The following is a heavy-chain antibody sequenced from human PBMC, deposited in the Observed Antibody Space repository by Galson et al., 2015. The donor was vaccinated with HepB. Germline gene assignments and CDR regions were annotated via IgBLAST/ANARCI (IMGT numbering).Heavy chain of an antibody. Sequence: LSLTCTVSGGSISSYYWSWIRQPPGKGLEWIGYIYYSGSTNYNPSLKSRVTISVDTSKNQFSLKLSSVTAADTAVYYCARESRGWQWRRGAYFDLWGRGTLVTVSS. V-gene: IGHV4-59*01. CDR3: ARESRGWQWRRGAYFDL. J-gene: IGHJ2*01. D-gene: IGHD6-19*01. CDR2: IYYSGST. CDR1: GGSISSYY.